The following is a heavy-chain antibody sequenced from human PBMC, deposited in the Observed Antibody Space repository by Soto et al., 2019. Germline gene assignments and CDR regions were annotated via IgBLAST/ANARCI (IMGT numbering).Heavy chain of an antibody. CDR1: GGSISNGNYY. Sequence: QVQLQESGPGLVKPSQTLSLTCTVSGGSISNGNYYWSWIRQHPEKGLEWIGYIDYRGTTHYNPSHESRVTISVDTSNNQFSLNRSSVTAADTAVYYCAREVKVPAAADAFDIWGQGTMVTVSS. CDR2: IDYRGTT. CDR3: AREVKVPAAADAFDI. J-gene: IGHJ3*02. D-gene: IGHD2-2*01. V-gene: IGHV4-31*03.